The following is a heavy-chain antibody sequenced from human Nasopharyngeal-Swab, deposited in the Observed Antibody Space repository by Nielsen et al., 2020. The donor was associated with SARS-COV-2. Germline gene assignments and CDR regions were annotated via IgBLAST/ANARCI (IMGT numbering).Heavy chain of an antibody. CDR1: GFTFSSYT. D-gene: IGHD4-23*01. J-gene: IGHJ4*02. V-gene: IGHV3-21*01. Sequence: GSLKISCAASGFTFSSYTMNWVRQAPGKGLEWVSSISSGSSYIYYADSVKGRFTISRDNAKNSLYLQMNSLRAEDTAVYYCARYGTTVVTPYYFDYWGQGTLVTVSS. CDR2: ISSGSSYI. CDR3: ARYGTTVVTPYYFDY.